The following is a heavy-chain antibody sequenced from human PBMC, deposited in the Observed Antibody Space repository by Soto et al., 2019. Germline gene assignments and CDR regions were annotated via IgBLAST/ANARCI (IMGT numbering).Heavy chain of an antibody. D-gene: IGHD6-13*01. V-gene: IGHV4-31*03. J-gene: IGHJ4*02. CDR2: IYYSGST. CDR3: AKSFGVEAAGPLAY. Sequence: PSETLSLTCTVSGGSISSGAYYWSWIRQHPGKGLEWIGYIYYSGSTYYNPSLKSRVTISVDTSKNQFSLKLSSVTAADTAVYYCAKSFGVEAAGPLAYWGQRTLVTVSS. CDR1: GGSISSGAYY.